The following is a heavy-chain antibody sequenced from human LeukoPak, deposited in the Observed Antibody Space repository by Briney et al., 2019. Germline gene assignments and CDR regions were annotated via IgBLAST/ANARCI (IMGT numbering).Heavy chain of an antibody. Sequence: ASVTVSCKAYSYTFTDYRLSWVRRAPGQGLEWMGWISAYNGNTNYAQKLQGRVTMTTDTSTSTAYMELRSLRSDDTAVYYCASYGGAYWGQGTLVTVSS. CDR3: ASYGGAY. J-gene: IGHJ4*02. CDR1: SYTFTDYR. CDR2: ISAYNGNT. V-gene: IGHV1-18*01. D-gene: IGHD3-10*01.